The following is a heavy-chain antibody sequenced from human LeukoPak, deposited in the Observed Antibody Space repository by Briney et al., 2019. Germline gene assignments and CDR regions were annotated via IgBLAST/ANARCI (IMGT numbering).Heavy chain of an antibody. V-gene: IGHV3-23*01. CDR3: ARKYSGTNPFDY. J-gene: IGHJ4*02. CDR1: GFTLNNYA. D-gene: IGHD1-26*01. CDR2: INNSGGST. Sequence: PGGSLRLSCAASGFTLNNYAMSWVRQAPGKGLEWVSIINNSGGSTYYADSVKGRFTISRDLSMNTLYLQMNSLRAEDTALYYCARKYSGTNPFDYWGQGTLVTVSS.